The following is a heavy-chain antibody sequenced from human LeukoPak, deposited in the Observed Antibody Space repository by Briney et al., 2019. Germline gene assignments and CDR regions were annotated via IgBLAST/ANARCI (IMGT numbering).Heavy chain of an antibody. CDR2: INHSGST. D-gene: IGHD1-26*01. V-gene: IGHV4-34*01. CDR1: GGSFSGYY. J-gene: IGHJ4*02. Sequence: SETLSLTCAVYGGSFSGYYWSWIRQPPGKGLEWIGEINHSGSTNYNPSLKSRVTISVDTSKNQFSLKLSSVTAADTAVYYCARAYSGSYSGVNYWGQGTLVTVSS. CDR3: ARAYSGSYSGVNY.